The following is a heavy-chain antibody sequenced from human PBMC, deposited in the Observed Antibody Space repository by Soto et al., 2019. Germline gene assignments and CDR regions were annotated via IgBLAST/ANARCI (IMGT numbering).Heavy chain of an antibody. CDR2: ISSNGGTT. J-gene: IGHJ4*02. D-gene: IGHD3-10*01. CDR1: GFTFSSYD. V-gene: IGHV3-64*01. Sequence: EVQLAESGGGMVQPGGSLRLSCVASGFTFSSYDMHWVRQAPGKGLEYVSSISSNGGTTYYGNSVKGRFTISRDNSKNTLYLQMGSRSAEDMAVYYCVRRVSGDDDCWGQGTVVTVSS. CDR3: VRRVSGDDDC.